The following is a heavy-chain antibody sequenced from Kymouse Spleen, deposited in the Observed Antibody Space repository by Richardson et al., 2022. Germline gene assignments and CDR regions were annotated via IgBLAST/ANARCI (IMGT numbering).Heavy chain of an antibody. V-gene: IGHV4-4*02. J-gene: IGHJ6*02. CDR1: GGSISSSNW. CDR3: ARDEPYYYGSGSSSGDYYYYGMDV. CDR2: IYHSGST. D-gene: IGHD3-10*01. Sequence: QVQLQESGPGLVKPSGTLSLTCAVSGGSISSSNWWSWVRQPPGKGLEWIGEIYHSGSTNYNPSLKSRVTISVDKSKNQFSLKLSSVTAADTAVYYCARDEPYYYGSGSSSGDYYYYGMDVWGQGTTVTVSS.